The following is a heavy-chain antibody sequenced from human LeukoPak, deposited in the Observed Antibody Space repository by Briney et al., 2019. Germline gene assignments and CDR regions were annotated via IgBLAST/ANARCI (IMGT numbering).Heavy chain of an antibody. V-gene: IGHV4-4*09. CDR1: GGSISSYY. J-gene: IGHJ5*02. CDR3: ARHYYGSGSYYWWGFDP. D-gene: IGHD3-10*01. CDR2: IYTSGST. Sequence: SETLSLTCTVSGGSISSYYWSWIRQPPGKGLEWIGYIYTSGSTNYNPSLKSRVTISVDTSKNQFSLKLSSVTAADTAVYYCARHYYGSGSYYWWGFDPWGQGTLVTVS.